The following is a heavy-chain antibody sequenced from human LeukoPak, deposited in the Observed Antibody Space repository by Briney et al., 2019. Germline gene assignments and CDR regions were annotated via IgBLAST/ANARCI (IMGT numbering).Heavy chain of an antibody. CDR3: ARHPPAAFGGVIPINYFDY. D-gene: IGHD3-16*02. CDR2: IYPGDSDT. CDR1: GYSFTSYW. Sequence: GESLKISCKGSGYSFTSYWIGWVRQMPGKGLEWMGIIYPGDSDTRYSPSFQGQVTISADKSISTAYLQWSSLEASDTAMYYCARHPPAAFGGVIPINYFDYWGQGTLVTVSS. J-gene: IGHJ4*02. V-gene: IGHV5-51*01.